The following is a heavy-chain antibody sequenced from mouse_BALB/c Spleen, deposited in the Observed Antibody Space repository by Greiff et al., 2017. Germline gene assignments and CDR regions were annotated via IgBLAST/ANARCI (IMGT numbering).Heavy chain of an antibody. Sequence: QVQLQESGAELVRPGASVTLSCKASGYTFTDYEMHWVKQTPVHGLEWIGAIDPETGGTAYNQKFKGKATLTADKSSSTAYMELRSLTSEDSAVYYCTNRGTFAYWGQGTLVTVSA. J-gene: IGHJ3*01. D-gene: IGHD2-14*01. CDR3: TNRGTFAY. CDR1: GYTFTDYE. CDR2: IDPETGGT. V-gene: IGHV1-15*01.